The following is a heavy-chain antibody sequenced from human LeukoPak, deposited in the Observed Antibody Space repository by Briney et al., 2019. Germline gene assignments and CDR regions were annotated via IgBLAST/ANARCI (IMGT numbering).Heavy chain of an antibody. J-gene: IGHJ4*02. CDR3: ARAFVYQWQLDY. V-gene: IGHV1-3*01. CDR1: GYTFTSYA. Sequence: ASVKVSCKASGYTFTSYAIHWVRQAPGQRLEWMGWISAGNGNTKYSQNFQGRVTFISNTSATTAYMELSSLRSEDTAVYYCARAFVYQWQLDYWGQGTLVTVSS. CDR2: ISAGNGNT. D-gene: IGHD6-19*01.